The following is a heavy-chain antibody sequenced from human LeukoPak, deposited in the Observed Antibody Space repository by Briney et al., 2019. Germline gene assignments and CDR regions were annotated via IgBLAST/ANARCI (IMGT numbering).Heavy chain of an antibody. CDR3: ARSLSSAWYAYDY. V-gene: IGHV4-59*01. D-gene: IGHD6-19*01. Sequence: KPSETLSLTCTVSGGSISSDCWSWIRQPPGKGLEWIGYIYHSGSTNYNPSLKSRVTVLVDTSKNQFSLKLNSVTAADTAVYYCARSLSSAWYAYDYWGQGTLVTVSS. CDR2: IYHSGST. CDR1: GGSISSDC. J-gene: IGHJ4*02.